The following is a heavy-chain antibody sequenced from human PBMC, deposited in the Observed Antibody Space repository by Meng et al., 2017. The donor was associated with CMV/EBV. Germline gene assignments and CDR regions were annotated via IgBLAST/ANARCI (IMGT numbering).Heavy chain of an antibody. V-gene: IGHV3-23*01. J-gene: IGHJ1*01. CDR1: GFTFSSYA. CDR3: AKDHIRTPAEYFQH. Sequence: GGSLRLSCAASGFTFSSYAMSWVRQAPGKGLEWVSAISGSGGSTYYADSVKGRFTISRDNSKNTLCLQMNSLRAEDTAVYYCAKDHIRTPAEYFQHWGQGTLVTVSS. CDR2: ISGSGGST. D-gene: IGHD2-21*01.